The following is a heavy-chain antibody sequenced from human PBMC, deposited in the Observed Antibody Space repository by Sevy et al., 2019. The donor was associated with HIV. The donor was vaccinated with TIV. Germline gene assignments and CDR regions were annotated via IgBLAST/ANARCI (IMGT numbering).Heavy chain of an antibody. J-gene: IGHJ4*02. CDR3: AKEGGGYYYDSSGLLDY. CDR2: ISDSGYLT. D-gene: IGHD3-22*01. Sequence: GGSLRLSCAASGFTFSSYAMSCVRQAPGKGLEWVSAISDSGYLTYYTDSVKGRFTISRDNSKNTLYLQMNSLRAEDTAVHYCAKEGGGYYYDSSGLLDYWGQGTLVTVSS. V-gene: IGHV3-23*01. CDR1: GFTFSSYA.